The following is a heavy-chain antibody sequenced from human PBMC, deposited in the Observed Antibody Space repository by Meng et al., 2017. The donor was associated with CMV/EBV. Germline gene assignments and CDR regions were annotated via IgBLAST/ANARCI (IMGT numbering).Heavy chain of an antibody. CDR1: GYTFTGYY. CDR2: INPNSGGT. Sequence: ASVKVSCKASGYTFTGYYMQWVRQAPGQGLEWMGWINPNSGGTNYAQKFQGRVTMTRDTSISTAYMELSRLRSDDTAVYYCASTDVVGEDYYYGMYVWGQGTTVTVSS. CDR3: ASTDVVGEDYYYGMYV. D-gene: IGHD3-16*01. V-gene: IGHV1-2*02. J-gene: IGHJ6*02.